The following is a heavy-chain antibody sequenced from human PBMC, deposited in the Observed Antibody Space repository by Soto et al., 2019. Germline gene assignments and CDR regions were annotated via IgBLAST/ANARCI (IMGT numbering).Heavy chain of an antibody. CDR3: ASLNCGSDCYGWSGWFDP. Sequence: QVQLVQSGAEVKKPGSSVKVSCKASGGTFSSYAISWVRQAPGQGLEWMGGIIPIFGTANYAQKFQGRVTITADESTSTAYMELSSLRSEDTAVYYCASLNCGSDCYGWSGWFDPWGQGTLVTVSS. V-gene: IGHV1-69*01. CDR2: IIPIFGTA. J-gene: IGHJ5*02. D-gene: IGHD2-21*02. CDR1: GGTFSSYA.